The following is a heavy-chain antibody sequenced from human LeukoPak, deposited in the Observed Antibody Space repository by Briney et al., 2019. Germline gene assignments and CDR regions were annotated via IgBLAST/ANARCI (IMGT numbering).Heavy chain of an antibody. CDR1: GFTFDDYA. D-gene: IGHD1-1*01. V-gene: IGHV3-9*01. CDR3: AKGTGKYWTYFDY. Sequence: PGGSLRLSCAASGFTFDDYAMHWVRQAPGKGLEWVSGISWNSGSIDYAGSVRGRFTISRDNAKNSLFLQMSSLRAEDTALYYCAKGTGKYWTYFDYWGLGTLVTVSS. J-gene: IGHJ4*02. CDR2: ISWNSGSI.